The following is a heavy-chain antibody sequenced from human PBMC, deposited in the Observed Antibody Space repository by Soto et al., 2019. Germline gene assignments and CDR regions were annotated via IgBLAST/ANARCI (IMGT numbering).Heavy chain of an antibody. J-gene: IGHJ4*02. Sequence: QVHLVESGGGVVQPGRSLRLSCAASGFSFSSCAMHWVRQAPGKGLEWVAVISHDGSNKYYADSVKGRFTISRDNSINTLYLQMNSLRAEDTAVYYCARVSIAVAGIAYYFDYWGQGTLVTVSS. D-gene: IGHD6-19*01. CDR3: ARVSIAVAGIAYYFDY. CDR1: GFSFSSCA. CDR2: ISHDGSNK. V-gene: IGHV3-30-3*01.